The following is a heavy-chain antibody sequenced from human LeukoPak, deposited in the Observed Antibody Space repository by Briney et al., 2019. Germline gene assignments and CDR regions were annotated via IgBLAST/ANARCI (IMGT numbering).Heavy chain of an antibody. Sequence: SETLSLTCTVSGGSISSYYWSWIRQPPGKGLEWIGYIYYTGSTNYNPSLKSRVTISVDTSKNQFSLKLSSVTAADTAVYYCARDRPGSYWYFDLWGRGTLVTVSS. CDR2: IYYTGST. D-gene: IGHD3-10*01. V-gene: IGHV4-59*01. CDR1: GGSISSYY. J-gene: IGHJ2*01. CDR3: ARDRPGSYWYFDL.